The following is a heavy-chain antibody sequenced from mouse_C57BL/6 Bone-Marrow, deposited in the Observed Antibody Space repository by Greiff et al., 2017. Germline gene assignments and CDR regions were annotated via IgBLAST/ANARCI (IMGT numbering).Heavy chain of an antibody. V-gene: IGHV3-6*01. CDR1: GYSITSGYY. D-gene: IGHD2-5*01. J-gene: IGHJ1*03. Sequence: EVQLVESGPGLVKPSQSLSLTCSVTGYSITSGYYWNWIRQFPGNKLEWMGYISYDGSNNYNPSLKNRTSITRDTSNNQFFLPLHSVTTKDTATDVCASDPYYSNYGWYFDVWGTGTTVTVSS. CDR3: ASDPYYSNYGWYFDV. CDR2: ISYDGSN.